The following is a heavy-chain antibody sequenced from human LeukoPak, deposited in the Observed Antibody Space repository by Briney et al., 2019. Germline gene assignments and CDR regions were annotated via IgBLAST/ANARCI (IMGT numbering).Heavy chain of an antibody. Sequence: PSQTLSLTCAVSGGSISSGGYSWGWIRQPPGKGLEWIGSIYYSGSTYYNPSLKSRVTISVDTSKNQFSLKLSSVTAADTAVYYCARHALSPEELLDYWGQGTLVTVSS. CDR3: ARHALSPEELLDY. V-gene: IGHV4-30-2*03. J-gene: IGHJ4*02. CDR1: GGSISSGGYS. D-gene: IGHD1-26*01. CDR2: IYYSGST.